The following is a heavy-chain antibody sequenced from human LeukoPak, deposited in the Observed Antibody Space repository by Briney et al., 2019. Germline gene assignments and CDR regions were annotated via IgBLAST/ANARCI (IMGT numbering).Heavy chain of an antibody. D-gene: IGHD4-23*01. Sequence: ASVKVSCKASGYTFTSYYMHWVRQAPGQGLEWMGIINPSGGSTSYAQKFQGRVTMTRDTSTSTVYMELSSLRSENTAVYYCARQRTTVDPFDYWGQGTLVTVSS. CDR2: INPSGGST. CDR1: GYTFTSYY. CDR3: ARQRTTVDPFDY. V-gene: IGHV1-46*01. J-gene: IGHJ4*02.